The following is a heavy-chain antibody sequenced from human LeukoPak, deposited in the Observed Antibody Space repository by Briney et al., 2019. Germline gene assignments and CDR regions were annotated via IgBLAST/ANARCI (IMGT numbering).Heavy chain of an antibody. D-gene: IGHD4-11*01. CDR1: GFTFSTYR. V-gene: IGHV3-7*01. Sequence: GGSLRLSCAASGFTFSTYRMSWVRQAPGKGLEWVANIKQDGSEKHYVDSVKGRFTISRDNAKNSLYLQMSSLRAEDTAVYYCTRVEETATTAAIIRKYSYYYYYMDVWGKGDTVTVSS. J-gene: IGHJ6*03. CDR2: IKQDGSEK. CDR3: TRVEETATTAAIIRKYSYYYYYMDV.